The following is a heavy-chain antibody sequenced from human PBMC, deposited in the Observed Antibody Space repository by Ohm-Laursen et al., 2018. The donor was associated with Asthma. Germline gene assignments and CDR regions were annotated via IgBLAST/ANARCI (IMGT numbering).Heavy chain of an antibody. J-gene: IGHJ6*02. CDR3: ARGLHDYGDYQGPYYGMDV. CDR1: GFTFSSYD. D-gene: IGHD4-17*01. CDR2: IGTAGDT. V-gene: IGHV3-13*01. Sequence: SLRLSCAASGFTFSSYDMHWVRQATGKGLEWVSAIGTAGDTYYPGSVKGRFTISRENAKNSLYLQMNSLRAGDTAVYYCARGLHDYGDYQGPYYGMDVWGQGTTVTVPS.